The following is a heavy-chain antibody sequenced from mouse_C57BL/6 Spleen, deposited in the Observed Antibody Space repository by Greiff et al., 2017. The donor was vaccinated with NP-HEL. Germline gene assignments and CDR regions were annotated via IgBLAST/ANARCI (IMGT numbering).Heavy chain of an antibody. Sequence: QVQLQQSGAELVRPGSSVKLSCKASGYTFTSYWLHWVKQRPIQGLEWIGNIDPSDSETHYNQKFKDKATLTVDKSSSTAYMQLSSLTSEDSAVYYCARGGFNRAMDYWGQGTSVTVSS. J-gene: IGHJ4*01. CDR3: ARGGFNRAMDY. CDR2: IDPSDSET. D-gene: IGHD3-1*01. CDR1: GYTFTSYW. V-gene: IGHV1-52*01.